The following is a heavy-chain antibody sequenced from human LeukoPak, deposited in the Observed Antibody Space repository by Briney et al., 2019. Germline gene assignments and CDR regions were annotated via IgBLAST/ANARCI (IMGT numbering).Heavy chain of an antibody. CDR2: IYYSGST. V-gene: IGHV4-59*08. D-gene: IGHD3-10*01. CDR1: GGTISSYY. CDR3: ARHAALWFGETTYFDY. Sequence: SETLSLNCTGSGGTISSYYWSWIRQPPGHGLKWSMYIYYSGSTNYNPSLKSRITISVDTSKNQFSLKLSSVTAADTGVYYCARHAALWFGETTYFDYWGQGTLVTVSS. J-gene: IGHJ4*02.